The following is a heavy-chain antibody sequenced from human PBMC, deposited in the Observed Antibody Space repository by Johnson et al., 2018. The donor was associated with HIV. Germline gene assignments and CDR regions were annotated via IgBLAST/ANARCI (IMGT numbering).Heavy chain of an antibody. CDR2: FNWNGGGT. V-gene: IGHV3-20*04. CDR1: GFTFDDHG. CDR3: ARGGDIVLVVYAMGHDAFDI. Sequence: VQLVESGGGVVRRGGSLRLSRATSGFTFDDHGMSWVRQGPGEGLEWVTGFNWNGGGTGYADSVKGRFSISRANSKNTLYLQMNSLRAEYTALYYCARGGDIVLVVYAMGHDAFDIWGQGTMVTVSS. D-gene: IGHD2-8*02. J-gene: IGHJ3*02.